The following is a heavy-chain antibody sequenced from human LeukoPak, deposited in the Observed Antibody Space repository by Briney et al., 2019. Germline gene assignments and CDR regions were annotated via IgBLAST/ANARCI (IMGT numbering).Heavy chain of an antibody. CDR2: IYYSGST. J-gene: IGHJ4*02. CDR1: GGSISTYS. D-gene: IGHD6-13*01. CDR3: AREMRFGSYSSSWYLLDY. V-gene: IGHV4-59*01. Sequence: SETLSLTCTVSGGSISTYSWTWIRQPPGKGLEWIGYIYYSGSTNYNPSLKSRVTISVDTSKNQFSLKLSSVTAADTAVYYCAREMRFGSYSSSWYLLDYWGQGTLVTVSS.